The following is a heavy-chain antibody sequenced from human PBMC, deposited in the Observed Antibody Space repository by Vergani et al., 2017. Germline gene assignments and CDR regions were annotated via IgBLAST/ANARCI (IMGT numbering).Heavy chain of an antibody. CDR3: ARPRLGHYGSGCFDY. V-gene: IGHV1-69*01. CDR2: IIPIFGTA. Sequence: QVQLVQSGAEVKKPGSSVKVSCKASGGTFSSYAISWVRQAPGQGLEWMGGIIPIFGTANYAQKFQGRVTIAADESTSTAYMELSSLRSEDTAVYYCARPRLGHYGSGCFDYWGQGTLVTVSS. J-gene: IGHJ4*02. D-gene: IGHD3-10*01. CDR1: GGTFSSYA.